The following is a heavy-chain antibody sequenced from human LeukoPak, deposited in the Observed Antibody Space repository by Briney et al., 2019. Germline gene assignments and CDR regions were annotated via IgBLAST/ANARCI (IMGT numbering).Heavy chain of an antibody. CDR2: ISSSGSTI. Sequence: GGSLRLSCAASGFTFSNYNMNWVRQAPGKGLEWVSYISSSGSTIYYADSVKGRFTISRDNAKNSLYLQMNSLRAEDTAVYYCARDRMSPYDFWSGYYTGIYDYWGQGTLVTVSS. V-gene: IGHV3-48*04. D-gene: IGHD3-3*01. CDR1: GFTFSNYN. CDR3: ARDRMSPYDFWSGYYTGIYDY. J-gene: IGHJ4*02.